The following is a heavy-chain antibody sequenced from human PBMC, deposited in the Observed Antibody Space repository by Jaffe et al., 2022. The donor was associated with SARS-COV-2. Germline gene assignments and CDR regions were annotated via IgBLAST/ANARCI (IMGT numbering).Heavy chain of an antibody. CDR3: ARAYCSGGSCYSGGAFDI. V-gene: IGHV3-30*04. Sequence: QVQLVESGGGVVQPGRSLRLSCAASGFTFSSYAMHWVRQAPGKGLEWVAVISYDGSNKYYADSVKGRFTISRDNSKNTLYLQMNSLRAEDTAVYYCARAYCSGGSCYSGGAFDIWGQGTMVTVSS. CDR1: GFTFSSYA. D-gene: IGHD2-15*01. J-gene: IGHJ3*02. CDR2: ISYDGSNK.